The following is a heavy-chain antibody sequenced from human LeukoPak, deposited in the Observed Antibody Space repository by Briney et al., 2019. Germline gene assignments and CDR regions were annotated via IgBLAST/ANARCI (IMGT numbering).Heavy chain of an antibody. Sequence: GGSLRLSCAASGFTFSNYWMNWVRQAPGNALEWVAYIRKDGSEKYYVDTVKGRFTISRDNAKNSLYLQMNSLRAEDTAVYYCARHTSGQPFDYWGQGTLVTVSS. J-gene: IGHJ4*02. CDR1: GFTFSNYW. CDR2: IRKDGSEK. V-gene: IGHV3-7*03. D-gene: IGHD6-19*01. CDR3: ARHTSGQPFDY.